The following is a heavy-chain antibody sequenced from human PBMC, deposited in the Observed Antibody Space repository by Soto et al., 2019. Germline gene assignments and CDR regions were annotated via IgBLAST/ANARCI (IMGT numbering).Heavy chain of an antibody. D-gene: IGHD3-10*01. V-gene: IGHV3-30-3*01. CDR2: ISYDGSNK. J-gene: IGHJ5*02. CDR1: GFTFSSYA. CDR3: ARPPEGLLWFGDPRAWFDP. Sequence: QVQLVESGGGVVQPGRSLRLSCAASGFTFSSYAMHWVRQAPGKGLEWVAVISYDGSNKYYADSVKGRFTISRDNSKNTLYLQMNSLRAEDTAVYYCARPPEGLLWFGDPRAWFDPWGQGTLVTVSS.